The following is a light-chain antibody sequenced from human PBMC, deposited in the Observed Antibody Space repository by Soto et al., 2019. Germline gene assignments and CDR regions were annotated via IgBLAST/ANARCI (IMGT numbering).Light chain of an antibody. CDR1: SSDVGSYNL. Sequence: QSALTQPASVSGSPGQSITISCTGTSSDVGSYNLVSWYQQHPGKAPKVMIYEGSKRPSGVSSRFAGSKSGNTASLTISGRQAEDEADYYCCSYAGSSTFYVFGTGTKLTVL. J-gene: IGLJ1*01. CDR2: EGS. CDR3: CSYAGSSTFYV. V-gene: IGLV2-23*01.